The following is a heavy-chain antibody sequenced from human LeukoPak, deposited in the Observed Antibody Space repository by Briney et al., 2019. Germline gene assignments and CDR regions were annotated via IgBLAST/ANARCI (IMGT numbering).Heavy chain of an antibody. CDR1: GGTFNTFA. CDR3: ARARSSSTWRGTFDP. V-gene: IGHV1-69*13. CDR2: IIPIFGTA. J-gene: IGHJ5*02. Sequence: ASVKVSCKASGGTFNTFAISWVRQAPGQGLEWMGGIIPIFGTANYAQKFQGRVTITADASTSTAYMELSSLISEDTAVYYCARARSSSTWRGTFDPWGQGTLVTVSS. D-gene: IGHD6-13*01.